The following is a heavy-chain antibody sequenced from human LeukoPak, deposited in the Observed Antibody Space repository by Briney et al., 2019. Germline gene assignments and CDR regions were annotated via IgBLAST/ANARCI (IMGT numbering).Heavy chain of an antibody. Sequence: GGSLRLSCAASGFTFSSYAMSWVRQAPGKGLEWVSGINVGGGSTYYADTVKGRFTISRDNSKNTLYLQMNSLRAEDTAVYYCAKAYTSAWYGRFDYWGQGTLVTVSS. V-gene: IGHV3-23*01. J-gene: IGHJ4*02. CDR3: AKAYTSAWYGRFDY. CDR2: INVGGGST. CDR1: GFTFSSYA. D-gene: IGHD6-19*01.